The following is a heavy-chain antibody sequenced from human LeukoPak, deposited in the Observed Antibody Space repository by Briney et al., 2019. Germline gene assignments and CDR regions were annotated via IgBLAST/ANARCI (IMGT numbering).Heavy chain of an antibody. Sequence: GASVKVSRKASGYTFTYHYIHLVRQAPGQGLEWMGIINPSNGDTNYAQRFQGRVTMTRDTSTSTVYMELSSLDSEDTAVYYCARESDVGKDFDCWGQGTLVTVSS. D-gene: IGHD1-1*01. J-gene: IGHJ4*02. CDR1: GYTFTYHY. V-gene: IGHV1-46*01. CDR3: ARESDVGKDFDC. CDR2: INPSNGDT.